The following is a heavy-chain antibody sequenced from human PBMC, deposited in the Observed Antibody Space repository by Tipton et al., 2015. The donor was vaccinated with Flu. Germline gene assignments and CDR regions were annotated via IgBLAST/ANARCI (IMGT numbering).Heavy chain of an antibody. Sequence: TLPLTCTVSGGSISSSSYYWGWIRQPPGKGLEWIGSIYYSGSTYYNPSLKSRVTISVDTSKNQFSLKLSSVTAANTAVYYWAGVPTGYLVDYWGQGTLATVSS. CDR3: AGVPTGYLVDY. CDR2: IYYSGST. J-gene: IGHJ4*02. V-gene: IGHV4-39*07. D-gene: IGHD1-14*01. CDR1: GGSISSSSYY.